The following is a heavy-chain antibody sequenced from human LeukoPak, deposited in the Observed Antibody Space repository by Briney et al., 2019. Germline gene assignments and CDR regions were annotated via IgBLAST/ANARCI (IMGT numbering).Heavy chain of an antibody. CDR3: ACTREYRYDVWKYYFDY. J-gene: IGHJ4*02. D-gene: IGHD3/OR15-3a*01. V-gene: IGHV4-39*01. Sequence: PSETLSLTCTVSGGSISSSSYYWGWIRQPPGRGLEWIGSIYYSGSTYYNPSLKSRVTISVDTSKDQFSLKLSSVTAADTVVYYCACTREYRYDVWKYYFDYWGQGTLVTVSS. CDR2: IYYSGST. CDR1: GGSISSSSYY.